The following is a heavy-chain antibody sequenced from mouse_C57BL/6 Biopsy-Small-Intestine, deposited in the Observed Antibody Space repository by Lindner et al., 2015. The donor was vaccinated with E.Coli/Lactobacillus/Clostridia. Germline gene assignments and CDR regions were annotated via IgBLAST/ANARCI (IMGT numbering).Heavy chain of an antibody. CDR2: IYPGGGYT. Sequence: VQLQESGVELVRPGTSVKMSCKASGYTFTNYWIGWAKQRPGHGLEWIGDIYPGGGYTNYNEKFKGKATLTADKSSSTAYMQFSSLTSEDSAIYYCARFDYGSWFAYWGQGTLVTVSA. CDR3: ARFDYGSWFAY. V-gene: IGHV1-63*01. D-gene: IGHD2-4*01. CDR1: GYTFTNYW. J-gene: IGHJ3*01.